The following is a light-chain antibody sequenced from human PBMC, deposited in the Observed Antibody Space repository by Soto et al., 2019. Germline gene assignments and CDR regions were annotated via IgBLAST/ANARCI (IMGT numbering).Light chain of an antibody. J-gene: IGKJ1*01. V-gene: IGKV3-15*01. CDR2: GAF. CDR1: QSVSSY. Sequence: IVMTQSPATLSVSPGDRATLSCRASQSVSSYLAWYQQKPGQAPRLLIYGAFTRATGIPARFSGTGSGTEFTLTISSLQSEDFALYYCQQYNDWPLTFGQGTKVDIK. CDR3: QQYNDWPLT.